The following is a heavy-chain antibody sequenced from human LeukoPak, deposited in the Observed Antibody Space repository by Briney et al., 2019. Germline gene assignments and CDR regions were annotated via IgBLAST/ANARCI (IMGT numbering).Heavy chain of an antibody. D-gene: IGHD3-22*01. CDR2: IYYSGST. Sequence: SETLSLTCTVSGGSISSYYWSWIRQPPVKGLEWIGYIYYSGSTNYNPSLKSRVTISVDTSKNQFSLKLSSVTAADTAVYYCARACPQYDSSGYSPFDPWGQGTLVTVSS. CDR3: ARACPQYDSSGYSPFDP. CDR1: GGSISSYY. J-gene: IGHJ5*02. V-gene: IGHV4-59*01.